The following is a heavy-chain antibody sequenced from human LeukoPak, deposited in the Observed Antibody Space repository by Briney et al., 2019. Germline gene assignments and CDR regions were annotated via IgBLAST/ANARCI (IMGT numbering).Heavy chain of an antibody. CDR3: ASGPGGYFDY. CDR1: GYTFTSYY. V-gene: IGHV1-46*01. CDR2: INPSGGST. D-gene: IGHD3-10*01. Sequence: ASVKVSCKASGYTFTSYYMHWVRQAPGQGLEWMGIINPSGGSTSYAQKLQGRVTMTTDTSTSTAYMELRSLRSDDTAVYYCASGPGGYFDYWGQGTLVTVSS. J-gene: IGHJ4*02.